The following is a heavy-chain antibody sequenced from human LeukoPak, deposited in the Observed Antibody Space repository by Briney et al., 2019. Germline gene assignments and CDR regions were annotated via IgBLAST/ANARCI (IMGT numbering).Heavy chain of an antibody. CDR1: GYTFTSYD. Sequence: ASVKVSCKASGYTFTSYDINWVRQATGQGLEWMGWISAYNGNTNYAQKLRGRVTMTTDTSTSTAYMELRSLRSDDTAVYYCVITMVRGVPYYFDYWGQGTLVTVSS. D-gene: IGHD3-10*01. J-gene: IGHJ4*02. CDR2: ISAYNGNT. CDR3: VITMVRGVPYYFDY. V-gene: IGHV1-18*01.